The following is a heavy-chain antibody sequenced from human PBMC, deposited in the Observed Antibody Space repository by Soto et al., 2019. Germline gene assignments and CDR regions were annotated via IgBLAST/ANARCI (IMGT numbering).Heavy chain of an antibody. Sequence: ASVKVSCKASGYTFTSYYRRWVRQAPGQGLEWMGIINPSGGSTSYAQKFQGRVTMTRDTSTTTVYMELSSLRSEDTAVYYCARDWWGEQQLVLLAFDIWGQGTMVTVSS. CDR2: INPSGGST. CDR1: GYTFTSYY. V-gene: IGHV1-46*01. J-gene: IGHJ3*02. CDR3: ARDWWGEQQLVLLAFDI. D-gene: IGHD6-13*01.